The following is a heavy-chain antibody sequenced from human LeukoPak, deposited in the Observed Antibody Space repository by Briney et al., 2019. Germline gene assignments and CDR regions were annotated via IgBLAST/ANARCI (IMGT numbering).Heavy chain of an antibody. CDR2: IYTSGST. V-gene: IGHV4-61*02. J-gene: IGHJ6*02. CDR1: GGSLSSGSYY. Sequence: PSHTLSLTCTVSGGSLSSGSYYWSWIRQPAGKGLEWIGRIYTSGSTNYNPSLKSRVTISVDTSKNQFSLKLSSVTAADTAVYYCARWDVWGQGTTVTVSS. CDR3: ARWDV.